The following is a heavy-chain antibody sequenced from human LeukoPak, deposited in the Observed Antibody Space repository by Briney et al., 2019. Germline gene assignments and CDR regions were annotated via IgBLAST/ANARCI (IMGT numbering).Heavy chain of an antibody. J-gene: IGHJ4*02. CDR3: ARRNGQDIVATFRRRYYFDY. V-gene: IGHV4-34*01. D-gene: IGHD5-12*01. CDR1: GGSFSGYY. Sequence: SETLSLTCAVYGGSFSGYYWSWIRQPPGKGLEWIGEINHSGSTNYNPSLKSRVTISINTSKNQFSLKLSSVTAADTAVYYCARRNGQDIVATFRRRYYFDYWGQGTLVTVSS. CDR2: INHSGST.